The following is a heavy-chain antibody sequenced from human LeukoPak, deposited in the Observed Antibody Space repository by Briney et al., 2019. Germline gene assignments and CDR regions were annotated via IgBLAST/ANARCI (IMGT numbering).Heavy chain of an antibody. CDR1: EFTFISYG. CDR3: ARDRNAVAEPQDLDY. J-gene: IGHJ4*02. Sequence: GGSLRLSCATPEFTFISYGIHWGRQAPGKGLGWVAFIRYDGSDKYYADSVKGRFTVSRETSKNTLFLQMNSLTPHDTAVYFCARDRNAVAEPQDLDYWGQGTLVTVSS. D-gene: IGHD6-19*01. V-gene: IGHV3-30*02. CDR2: IRYDGSDK.